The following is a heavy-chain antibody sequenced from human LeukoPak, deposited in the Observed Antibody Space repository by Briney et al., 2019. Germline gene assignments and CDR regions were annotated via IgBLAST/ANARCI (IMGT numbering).Heavy chain of an antibody. Sequence: GGSLRLSCAASGFTFDDYAMHWVRQAPGKGLEWVSLISWDGGSTYYADSVKGRFTISRDNSKNSLYLQMNSLRAEDTALYYCARLYCSSTSCRRDMDVWGKGTTVTISS. CDR2: ISWDGGST. D-gene: IGHD2-2*01. V-gene: IGHV3-43D*03. J-gene: IGHJ6*03. CDR1: GFTFDDYA. CDR3: ARLYCSSTSCRRDMDV.